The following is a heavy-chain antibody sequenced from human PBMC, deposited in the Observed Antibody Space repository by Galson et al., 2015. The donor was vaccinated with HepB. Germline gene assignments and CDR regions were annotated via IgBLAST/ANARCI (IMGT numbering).Heavy chain of an antibody. CDR2: ISSSSSST. Sequence: SLRLSCAASGFTFSDYYMIWVRQAPGKGLEWVSYISSSSSSTNSADSVKGRFTISRDNAKNSLYLQMNSLRAEDTAVYYCVRDGSGSGPDFDYWGQGTLVTVSS. V-gene: IGHV3-11*06. CDR3: VRDGSGSGPDFDY. J-gene: IGHJ4*02. CDR1: GFTFSDYY. D-gene: IGHD3-10*01.